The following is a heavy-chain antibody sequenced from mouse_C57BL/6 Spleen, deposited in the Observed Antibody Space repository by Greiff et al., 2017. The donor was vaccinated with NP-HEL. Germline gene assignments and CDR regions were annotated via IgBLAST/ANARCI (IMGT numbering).Heavy chain of an antibody. CDR2: IDPSDSET. Sequence: QVQLQQPGAELVRPGSSVKLSCKASGYTFTSYWMHWVKQRPIQGLEWIGNIDPSDSETHYNQKFKDKATLTVDKSSSTAYMQLSSLTSEDSAVYYCARSGGNYGFYAMDYWGQGTSVTVSS. D-gene: IGHD2-1*01. J-gene: IGHJ4*01. CDR3: ARSGGNYGFYAMDY. CDR1: GYTFTSYW. V-gene: IGHV1-52*01.